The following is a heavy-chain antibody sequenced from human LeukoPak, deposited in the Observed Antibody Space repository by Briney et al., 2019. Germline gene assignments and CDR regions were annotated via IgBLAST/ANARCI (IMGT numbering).Heavy chain of an antibody. CDR3: ARSTVDYPPPFDY. V-gene: IGHV3-53*01. D-gene: IGHD4-11*01. CDR2: IYSGGST. CDR1: GVTVSSNY. J-gene: IGHJ4*02. Sequence: GGSPRLSCAASGVTVSSNYMSSVRQAPGKGLEWVSVIYSGGSTYYADSVKGRFTISRDNSKNTLYLQMNSLRAEDTAVYYCARSTVDYPPPFDYWGQGTLVTVSS.